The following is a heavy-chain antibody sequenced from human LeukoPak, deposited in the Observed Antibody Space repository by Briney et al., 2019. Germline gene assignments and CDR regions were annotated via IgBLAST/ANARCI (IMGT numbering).Heavy chain of an antibody. J-gene: IGHJ4*02. D-gene: IGHD5-18*01. CDR3: ARGERYSYGYEGENY. Sequence: GGSLRLSCAASGLTVSSNYMSWVRQAPGKGLEWVSVIYSGGSTYYADSVKGRFTISRDNSKNTLYLQMNSLRAEDTAVYYCARGERYSYGYEGENYWGQGTLVTVSS. CDR1: GLTVSSNY. CDR2: IYSGGST. V-gene: IGHV3-53*01.